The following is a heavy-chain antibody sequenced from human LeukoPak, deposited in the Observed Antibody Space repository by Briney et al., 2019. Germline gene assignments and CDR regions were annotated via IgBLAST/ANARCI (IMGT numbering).Heavy chain of an antibody. CDR2: IKQEGSEK. V-gene: IGHV3-7*01. J-gene: IGHJ4*02. CDR1: GFTFSSYW. CDR3: ARSQITMVQGVIIRQYYFDY. Sequence: PGGSLRLSCAASGFTFSSYWMSWVRQAPGKGLEWVANIKQEGSEKYYVDSVKGRFTISRDNAKNSLYLQMNSLRAEDTAVYYCARSQITMVQGVIIRQYYFDYWGQGTLVTVSS. D-gene: IGHD3-10*01.